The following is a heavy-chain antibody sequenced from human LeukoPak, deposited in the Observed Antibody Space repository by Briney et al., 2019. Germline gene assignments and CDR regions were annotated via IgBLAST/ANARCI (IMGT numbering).Heavy chain of an antibody. J-gene: IGHJ5*02. CDR2: ISSNGGST. Sequence: QPGGSLRLSCAASGFTFSSYAMHWVRQAPGKGLEYVSAISSNGGSTYYANSVKGRFTISRDNSKNTLYLQMGSLRAEDMAVYYCARGEVPAAHVWFDPWGQGTLVTVSS. V-gene: IGHV3-64*01. CDR3: ARGEVPAAHVWFDP. CDR1: GFTFSSYA. D-gene: IGHD2-2*01.